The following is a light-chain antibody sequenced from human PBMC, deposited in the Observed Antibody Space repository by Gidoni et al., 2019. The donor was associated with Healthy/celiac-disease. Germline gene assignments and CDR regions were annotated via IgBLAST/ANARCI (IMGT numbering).Light chain of an antibody. CDR1: QSISSY. CDR2: AAS. Sequence: DIQMTQSPSSLSASVGDRVTITCRASQSISSYLNWYQQKPGKAPKLLIYAASSLQSGVPSRFSGSGSGTDFTLTISSLQPEDFATYYCQQSHSTPFTFGPXTKVDIK. CDR3: QQSHSTPFT. J-gene: IGKJ3*01. V-gene: IGKV1-39*01.